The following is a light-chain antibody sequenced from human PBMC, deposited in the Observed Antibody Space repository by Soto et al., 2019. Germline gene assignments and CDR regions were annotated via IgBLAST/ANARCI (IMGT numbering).Light chain of an antibody. Sequence: DIQMTQSPSTLSASVGDRVTITCRASQSIGGWLAWYHQKPGKAPNLLLHRASTLENGVPSRFSGSESGTEFTLTNSSLLPDDLAADYDQQDRCYTYTFGRGTKLEIK. CDR2: RAS. CDR1: QSIGGW. V-gene: IGKV1-5*03. CDR3: QQDRCYTYT. J-gene: IGKJ2*01.